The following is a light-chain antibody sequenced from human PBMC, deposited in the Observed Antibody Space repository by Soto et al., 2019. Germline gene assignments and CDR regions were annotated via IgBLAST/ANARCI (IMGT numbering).Light chain of an antibody. J-gene: IGLJ2*01. V-gene: IGLV2-14*01. CDR1: SIDVGSYNY. CDR2: DVS. Sequence: QSALTQPASVSGSPGQSITISCTGTSIDVGSYNYVSWYQQYPGKAPKLMIYDVSNRPSGVSYRFTGSKSVNTASLTISGLQAEDEADYYCSSYTTSSPNVVFGGWTKLTVL. CDR3: SSYTTSSPNVV.